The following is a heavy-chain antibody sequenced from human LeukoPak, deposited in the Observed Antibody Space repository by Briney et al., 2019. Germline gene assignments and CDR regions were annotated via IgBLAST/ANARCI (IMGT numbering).Heavy chain of an antibody. CDR3: ARESGASGDYDFWSGYYNWFDP. D-gene: IGHD3-3*01. J-gene: IGHJ5*02. CDR1: GGSISSYY. Sequence: SETLSLTCTVSGGSISSYYWSWIRQPPGKGLEWIGYIYYSGSTNYNPSLKSRVTMSIDTSKNQFSLKLSSVTAADTAVYYCARESGASGDYDFWSGYYNWFDPWGQGTLVTVSS. CDR2: IYYSGST. V-gene: IGHV4-59*12.